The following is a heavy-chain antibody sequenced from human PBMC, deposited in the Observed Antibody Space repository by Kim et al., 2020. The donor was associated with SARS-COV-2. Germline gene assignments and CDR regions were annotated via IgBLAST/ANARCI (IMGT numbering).Heavy chain of an antibody. J-gene: IGHJ6*02. Sequence: SETLSLTCAVSGGSISSSNWWSWVRQPPGKGLEWIGEIYHSGSTNYNPSLKSRVTISVDKSKNQFSLKLSSVTAADTAVYYCARGVVVVVAATYHYYGMDVWGQGTTVTVYS. D-gene: IGHD2-15*01. V-gene: IGHV4-4*02. CDR2: IYHSGST. CDR3: ARGVVVVVAATYHYYGMDV. CDR1: GGSISSSNW.